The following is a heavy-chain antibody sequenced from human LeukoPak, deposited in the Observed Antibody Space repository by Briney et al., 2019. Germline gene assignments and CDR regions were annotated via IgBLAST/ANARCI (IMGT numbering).Heavy chain of an antibody. CDR3: ASAVRLGELSLPNLFDY. CDR1: GFTFSSYS. Sequence: PGRSLRLSCAASGFTFSSYSMNWVRQAPGKGLEWVSYISSSSSTIYYADSVKGRFTISRDNAKNSLYLQMNSLRDEDTAVYYCASAVRLGELSLPNLFDYWGQGTLVTVSS. V-gene: IGHV3-48*02. D-gene: IGHD3-16*02. CDR2: ISSSSSTI. J-gene: IGHJ4*02.